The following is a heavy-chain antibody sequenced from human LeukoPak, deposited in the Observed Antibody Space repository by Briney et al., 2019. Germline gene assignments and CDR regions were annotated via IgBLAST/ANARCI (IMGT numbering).Heavy chain of an antibody. CDR2: ISWDGGST. CDR1: GFTFNDYA. CDR3: AKDDAYDI. Sequence: GGSLRLSCAASGFTFNDYAMHWVRQAPGKGLEWVSLISWDGGSTYYAYSVKGRFTISRDNNKNSLYLQMNRLRAEATALYYCAKDDAYDIWGQGTMVTVSS. V-gene: IGHV3-43D*03. J-gene: IGHJ3*02.